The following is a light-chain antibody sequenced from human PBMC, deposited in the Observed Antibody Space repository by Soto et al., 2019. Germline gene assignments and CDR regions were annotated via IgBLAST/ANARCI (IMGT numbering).Light chain of an antibody. J-gene: IGKJ4*01. CDR2: GAS. Sequence: DIQMTQSPSSLSVSIGDRVTITHRASQSISTYLNWYEQKPGKAPNLLIYGASTLQSGVPSRFSGGGSGTCFTLTISGLQPKDFGSYYCQQSYTSPVTFGGGTKVEIK. CDR1: QSISTY. V-gene: IGKV1-39*01. CDR3: QQSYTSPVT.